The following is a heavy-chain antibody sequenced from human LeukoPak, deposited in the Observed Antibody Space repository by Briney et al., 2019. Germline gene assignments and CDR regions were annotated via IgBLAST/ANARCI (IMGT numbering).Heavy chain of an antibody. CDR1: GFTFSDNY. V-gene: IGHV3-11*04. CDR2: IISSGSTI. Sequence: PGGSLRLSCAAAGFTFSDNYMSWIRQAPGKGLEWVSYIISSGSTIYYADSVKGRFTISRDNAKNSLYLQMNSLRDEDTAVYYCACHSSYYYDSSGYYFDYWGQGTLVTVSS. CDR3: ACHSSYYYDSSGYYFDY. J-gene: IGHJ4*02. D-gene: IGHD3-22*01.